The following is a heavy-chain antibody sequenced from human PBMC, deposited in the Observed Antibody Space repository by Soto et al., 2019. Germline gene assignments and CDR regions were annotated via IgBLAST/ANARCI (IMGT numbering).Heavy chain of an antibody. V-gene: IGHV2-5*01. CDR2: ISWKDEK. CDR1: GFSLSTSGAG. Sequence: QITLKESGPTLVKPTQTLTVTCTFSGFSLSTSGAGVGWILQSPGKAPEWLALISWKDEKRYNPGLKSRLTITTDTSKIQVVLTMTDLEPVDTATYFCAHSYGGNYYRLYFDSWGQGTLVTVSS. J-gene: IGHJ4*02. CDR3: AHSYGGNYYRLYFDS. D-gene: IGHD4-17*01.